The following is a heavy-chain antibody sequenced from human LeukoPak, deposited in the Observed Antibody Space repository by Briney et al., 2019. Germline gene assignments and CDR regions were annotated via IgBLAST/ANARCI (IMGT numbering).Heavy chain of an antibody. D-gene: IGHD5-12*01. V-gene: IGHV4-4*07. CDR1: GGSISRYC. CDR2: LHIDGST. Sequence: PSETLSLTCTVSGGSISRYCWSWIRQPAGKGLEWIGRLHIDGSTKDDRSLRRRVTMSVNTSKSQFSLRLNSVAAADTAVYYWATLEGVATPDSWGQGTLVTVSS. CDR3: ATLEGVATPDS. J-gene: IGHJ4*02.